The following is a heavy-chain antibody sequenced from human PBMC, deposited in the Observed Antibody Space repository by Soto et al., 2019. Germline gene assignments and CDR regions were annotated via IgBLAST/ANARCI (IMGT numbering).Heavy chain of an antibody. CDR3: TTDDPINKN. V-gene: IGHV3-49*04. J-gene: IGHJ4*02. CDR2: IRKKADGGTP. Sequence: GGSLRLSCTASGFTFGDHTMTWVRQAPGKGLEWVGFIRKKADGGTPEFAASVKGRFTISRDDSKGIAYLQMNGLKTEDTAVYYCTTDDPINKNWGQGTLVTVSS. CDR1: GFTFGDHT.